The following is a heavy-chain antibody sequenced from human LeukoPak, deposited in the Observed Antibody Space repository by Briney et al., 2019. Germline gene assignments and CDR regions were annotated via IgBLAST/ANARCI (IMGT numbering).Heavy chain of an antibody. V-gene: IGHV4-34*01. D-gene: IGHD2-15*01. CDR1: GGSFSGYY. J-gene: IGHJ5*02. CDR3: ARGTHIVVVVTEEVWFDP. CDR2: INHSGST. Sequence: SSEALSLTCAVYGGSFSGYYWSRIRQPPGKGLEWIGEINHSGSTNYNPSLKSRVTISVDTSKNQFSLKLSSVTAADTAVYYCARGTHIVVVVTEEVWFDPWGQGTLVTVSS.